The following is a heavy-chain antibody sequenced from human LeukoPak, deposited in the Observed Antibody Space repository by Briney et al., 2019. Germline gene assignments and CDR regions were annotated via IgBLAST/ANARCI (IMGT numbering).Heavy chain of an antibody. CDR3: ARARGFYGYKDY. J-gene: IGHJ4*02. V-gene: IGHV3-9*01. Sequence: PGGSLRLSCAASGFTFDDYAMHWVRQAPGKGLEWVSGISWNSGSIGYADSVKGRFTISRDNAKNSLYLQMNSLRAEDTAVYYCARARGFYGYKDYWGQGTLVTVSS. D-gene: IGHD5-24*01. CDR2: ISWNSGSI. CDR1: GFTFDDYA.